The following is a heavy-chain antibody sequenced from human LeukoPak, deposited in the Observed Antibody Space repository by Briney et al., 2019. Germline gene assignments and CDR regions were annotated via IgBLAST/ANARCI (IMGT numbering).Heavy chain of an antibody. CDR1: GFTFNTYW. J-gene: IGHJ4*02. CDR3: ARGLAAAGTPY. CDR2: INWNGGSK. D-gene: IGHD6-13*01. V-gene: IGHV3-20*04. Sequence: PGGSLRLSCVASGFTFNTYWMSWVRQVPGKGLEWVSVINWNGGSKGYANSVKGRLTISRDNAKNSLYLQMNSLRAEDTALYYCARGLAAAGTPYWGQGTLVTVSS.